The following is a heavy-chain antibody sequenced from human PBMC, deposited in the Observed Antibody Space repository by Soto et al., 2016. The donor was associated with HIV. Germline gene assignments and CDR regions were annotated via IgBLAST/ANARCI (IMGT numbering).Heavy chain of an antibody. CDR3: AKDVYDYSANDY. V-gene: IGHV3-23*01. D-gene: IGHD3-16*01. J-gene: IGHJ4*02. CDR2: ISDSGSNT. Sequence: EVNLLESGGGLVQPGGSLKLSCGASGFTFGNYAMSWVRQAPGKGLEWVSGISDSGSNTYYADSVKGRFTISRDNSKNTLYLHMNSLRAEDTAVYYCAKDVYDYSANDYWGQGTLVTVSS. CDR1: GFTFGNYA.